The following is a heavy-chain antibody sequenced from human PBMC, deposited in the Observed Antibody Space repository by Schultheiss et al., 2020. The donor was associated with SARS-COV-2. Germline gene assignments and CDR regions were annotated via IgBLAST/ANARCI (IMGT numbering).Heavy chain of an antibody. J-gene: IGHJ4*02. CDR3: ARLYCTRTTCYLDY. V-gene: IGHV4-39*01. Sequence: SETLSLTCTVSGGSISSSSYYWGWIRQPPGKGLEWIGSIYYSGSTYYNPSLKSRVTISVDTSKNQFSLKLSSVTAADTAVYYCARLYCTRTTCYLDYWGQGTLVTVSS. CDR1: GGSISSSSYY. CDR2: IYYSGST. D-gene: IGHD2-2*01.